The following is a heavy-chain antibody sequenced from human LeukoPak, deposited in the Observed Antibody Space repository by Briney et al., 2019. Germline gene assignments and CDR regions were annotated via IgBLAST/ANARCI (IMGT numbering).Heavy chain of an antibody. CDR1: GFTFSTYA. CDR2: ISGSGGST. CDR3: AKDRDGTTVTNFDY. Sequence: GGSLRLSCAASGFTFSTYAMNWVRQAPGKGLEWVSAISGSGGSTYYADSVKGRFTISRDNSKNTLYLQMNSLRAEDTAVYYCAKDRDGTTVTNFDYWGQGTLVTVSS. J-gene: IGHJ4*02. D-gene: IGHD4-17*01. V-gene: IGHV3-23*01.